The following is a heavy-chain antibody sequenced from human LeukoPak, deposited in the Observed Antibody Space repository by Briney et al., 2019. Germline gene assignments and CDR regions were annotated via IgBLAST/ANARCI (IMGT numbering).Heavy chain of an antibody. CDR2: LYSNDNT. V-gene: IGHV4-61*02. D-gene: IGHD2-21*02. CDR1: GGSISSGRYY. CDR3: ARDFGRRAYCGNDCYSGGYYMDV. Sequence: PSETLSLTCSVSGGSISSGRYYWTWIRQPAGKGLEWIGRLYSNDNTNYDPSLESRVTISVDTSKNQFSLKLSSVTAADTAVYYCARDFGRRAYCGNDCYSGGYYMDVWGKGTTVTVSS. J-gene: IGHJ6*03.